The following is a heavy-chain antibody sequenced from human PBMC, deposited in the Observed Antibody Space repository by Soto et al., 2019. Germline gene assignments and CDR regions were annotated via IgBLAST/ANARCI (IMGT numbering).Heavy chain of an antibody. CDR2: IKQDGSEK. V-gene: IGHV3-7*03. CDR1: GFTFSSYW. CDR3: ARDLRVTIFGVVRFGSGYGMDV. D-gene: IGHD3-3*01. J-gene: IGHJ6*02. Sequence: GGSLRLSCAASGFTFSSYWMSWVRQAPGKGLEWVANIKQDGSEKYYVDSVKGRFTISRDNAKNSLYLQMNSLRAEGTAVYYCARDLRVTIFGVVRFGSGYGMDVWGQGTTVTVSS.